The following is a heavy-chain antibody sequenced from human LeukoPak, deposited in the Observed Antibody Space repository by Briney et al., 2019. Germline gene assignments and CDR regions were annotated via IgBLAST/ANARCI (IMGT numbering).Heavy chain of an antibody. V-gene: IGHV3-74*03. Sequence: PGGSLRLSCAASGFTFGSHWMHWVRQAPGKGLVWVSRINGDESNTTYADSVKGRFTISRDNAKNTLYLQMNSLRAEDTAVYHCARPISWYSTDAFDIWGQGTMVTVSS. D-gene: IGHD2-15*01. CDR2: INGDESNT. CDR3: ARPISWYSTDAFDI. CDR1: GFTFGSHW. J-gene: IGHJ3*02.